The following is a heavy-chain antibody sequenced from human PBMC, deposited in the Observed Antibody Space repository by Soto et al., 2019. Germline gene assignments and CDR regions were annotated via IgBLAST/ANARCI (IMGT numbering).Heavy chain of an antibody. CDR1: GGTFSSYA. CDR2: IIPIFGTA. D-gene: IGHD3-3*01. J-gene: IGHJ6*02. CDR3: ARGLGGGTIFGVVTYYYYYGMDV. V-gene: IGHV1-69*13. Sequence: SVKVSCTASGGTFSSYAISWVRQAPGQGLEWMGGIIPIFGTANYAQKFQGRVTITADESTSTAYMELSSLRSEDTAVYYCARGLGGGTIFGVVTYYYYYGMDVWGQGTTVTVSS.